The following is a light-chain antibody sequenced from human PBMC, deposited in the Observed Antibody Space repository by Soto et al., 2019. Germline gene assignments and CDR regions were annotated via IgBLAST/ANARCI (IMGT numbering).Light chain of an antibody. V-gene: IGKV1D-12*01. CDR2: YAS. CDR3: QQADSFPWT. Sequence: DIQMTQSPSSVSASVGDRVTITCRASQGISSLLAWYQQKPGKAPKLLIYYASNLENGVPSRFSGSGSGPDFTLTISSLQPEDFATYFCQQADSFPWTFGQGTKEEL. J-gene: IGKJ1*01. CDR1: QGISSL.